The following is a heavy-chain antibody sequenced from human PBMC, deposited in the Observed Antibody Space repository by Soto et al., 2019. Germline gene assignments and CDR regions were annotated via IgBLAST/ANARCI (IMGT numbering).Heavy chain of an antibody. CDR3: ARRVFSGHV. CDR1: RYAFTSYD. Sequence: QVQLVQSGAGVKKPGASVKVSCNASRYAFTSYDINWVRQDTGQGLEWMGWMNPNSGNTGYAQKFQGRVTMTRNTSISTAYMELSSLRSEDTAVYYCARRVFSGHVWGQGTTVTVSS. J-gene: IGHJ6*02. V-gene: IGHV1-8*01. CDR2: MNPNSGNT.